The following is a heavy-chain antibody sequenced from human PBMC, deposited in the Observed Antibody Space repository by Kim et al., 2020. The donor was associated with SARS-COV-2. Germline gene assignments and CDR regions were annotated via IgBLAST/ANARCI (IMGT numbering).Heavy chain of an antibody. V-gene: IGHV1-69*13. J-gene: IGHJ3*02. CDR2: IIPIFGTA. Sequence: SVKVSCKASGGTFSSYAISWVRQAPGQGLEWMGGIIPIFGTANYAQKFQGRVTITADESTSTAYMELSSLRSEDTAVYYCARGGRRVSGSVWPYAFDIWGQGTMVTVSS. CDR3: ARGGRRVSGSVWPYAFDI. D-gene: IGHD3-16*01. CDR1: GGTFSSYA.